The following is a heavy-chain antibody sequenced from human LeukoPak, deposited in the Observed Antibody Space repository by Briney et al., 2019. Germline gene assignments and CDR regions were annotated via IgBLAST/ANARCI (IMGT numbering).Heavy chain of an antibody. Sequence: GRSLRLSCAASGSTFNGRAMHWVRQAPGKGLEGVAGLSFDGSTTYYAKSVEGRFTISRDNAKNSVYLQMNSLRGEDTALYYCARSYASGPDRYMDVWGKGTTVTVSS. CDR3: ARSYASGPDRYMDV. V-gene: IGHV3-30*07. D-gene: IGHD3-10*01. CDR2: LSFDGSTT. CDR1: GSTFNGRA. J-gene: IGHJ6*03.